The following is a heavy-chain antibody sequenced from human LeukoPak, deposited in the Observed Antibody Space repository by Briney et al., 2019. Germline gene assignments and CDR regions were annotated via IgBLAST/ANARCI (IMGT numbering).Heavy chain of an antibody. V-gene: IGHV3-48*02. CDR1: GFTFSTYR. CDR3: TRDTYHLYFVFDY. Sequence: AGGSLRLSCAASGFTFSTYRMHWVRQAPGKGLVWVSYISSSSSTIYYAASVRGRFTISRDKATDSLYLQLKSLRNNDTAVYYCTRDTYHLYFVFDYWGQGTLVTVSS. CDR2: ISSSSSTI. J-gene: IGHJ4*02. D-gene: IGHD2-2*01.